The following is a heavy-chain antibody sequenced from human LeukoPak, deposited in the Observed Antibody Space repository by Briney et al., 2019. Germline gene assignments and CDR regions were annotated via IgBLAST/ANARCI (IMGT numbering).Heavy chain of an antibody. CDR2: IQHDGSET. D-gene: IGHD3-16*01. J-gene: IGHJ6*02. V-gene: IGHV3-7*02. Sequence: PGGSLRLSCATSGFTFSSIWMSWVRQAPGKGLEWVANIQHDGSETNYVDSVKGRFTISRDNAKNSLHLQMNSLRVEDTAVYYCAKNGGPHGMDVWGQGTTVTVSS. CDR3: AKNGGPHGMDV. CDR1: GFTFSSIW.